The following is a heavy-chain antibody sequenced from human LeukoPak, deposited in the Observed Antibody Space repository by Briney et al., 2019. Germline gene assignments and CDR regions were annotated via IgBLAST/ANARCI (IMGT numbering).Heavy chain of an antibody. Sequence: GGSLRLSCAASGFTFDDYAMSWVRQAPGKGLEWVSDINGSGGSTYYADSVKGRFTISRDNSKNTLYLQMNSLRAEDTAIYYCTNPPTVTRTRFDPWGQGTLVTVSS. V-gene: IGHV3-23*01. CDR1: GFTFDDYA. D-gene: IGHD4-17*01. J-gene: IGHJ5*02. CDR2: INGSGGST. CDR3: TNPPTVTRTRFDP.